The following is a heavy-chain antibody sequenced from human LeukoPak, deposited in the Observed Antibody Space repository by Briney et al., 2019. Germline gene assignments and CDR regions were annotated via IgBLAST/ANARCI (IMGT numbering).Heavy chain of an antibody. CDR2: IWYDGSNK. J-gene: IGHJ4*02. Sequence: GGSLRLSCAASGFTFSSYGMHWVRQAPGKGLEWVAVIWYDGSNKYYADSVKGRLTISRDNSKNTLYLQMNSLRAEDTAVYYCARDLRFGELKTDWGQGTLVTVSS. CDR1: GFTFSSYG. V-gene: IGHV3-33*01. CDR3: ARDLRFGELKTD. D-gene: IGHD3-10*01.